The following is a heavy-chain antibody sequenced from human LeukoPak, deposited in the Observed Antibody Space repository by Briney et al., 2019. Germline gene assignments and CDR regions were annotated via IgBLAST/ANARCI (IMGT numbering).Heavy chain of an antibody. V-gene: IGHV3-53*01. CDR1: GFTVSFNY. Sequence: PGGSLRLSCAASGFTVSFNYITWVRQAPGKGLEWVSVIYSGGTTYYADSVKGRFTISRDNSKNTLNLQMNSLRAEDTAVYYCARVRGLLSGMDVWGKGTTVTVSS. J-gene: IGHJ6*04. CDR3: ARVRGLLSGMDV. D-gene: IGHD3/OR15-3a*01. CDR2: IYSGGTT.